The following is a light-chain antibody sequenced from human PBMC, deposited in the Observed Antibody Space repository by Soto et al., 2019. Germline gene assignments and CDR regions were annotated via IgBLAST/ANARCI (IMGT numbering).Light chain of an antibody. CDR3: QHYNSYSEA. Sequence: DIQMTQSASTLSGSVGDRVTINCRASQTISSWLAWYQQKPGKAPKLLIYKASTLKSGVPSRFSGSGSGTEFTLTISSLQPDDFATYYCQHYNSYSEAFGQGTKVDNK. CDR1: QTISSW. V-gene: IGKV1-5*03. CDR2: KAS. J-gene: IGKJ1*01.